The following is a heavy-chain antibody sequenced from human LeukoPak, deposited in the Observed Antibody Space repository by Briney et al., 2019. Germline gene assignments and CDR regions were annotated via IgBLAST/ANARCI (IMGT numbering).Heavy chain of an antibody. V-gene: IGHV3-21*01. J-gene: IGHJ4*02. CDR1: GFTFSSYS. Sequence: GGSLRLSCAASGFTFSSYSMNWVRQAPGKGLEWVSSISSSSSYIYYADSVKGRFTISRDNAKNSPYLKMNSLRAEDTAVYYCARVGYCSSTSCYWYFDYWGQGTLVTVSS. D-gene: IGHD2-2*01. CDR2: ISSSSSYI. CDR3: ARVGYCSSTSCYWYFDY.